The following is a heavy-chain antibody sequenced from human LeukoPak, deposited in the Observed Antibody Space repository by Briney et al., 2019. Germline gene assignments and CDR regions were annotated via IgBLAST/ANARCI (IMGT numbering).Heavy chain of an antibody. J-gene: IGHJ4*02. CDR1: GFTFDDYG. CDR2: INWNGGST. Sequence: GGSLRLSCAASGFTFDDYGMSWVRQAPGKGLEWVSGINWNGGSTGYADSVKGRFTISRDNAKNSLYLQMNSLRAEDTALYYCARAVYSSGWYMYDDYWGQGTLVTVSS. CDR3: ARAVYSSGWYMYDDY. V-gene: IGHV3-20*04. D-gene: IGHD6-19*01.